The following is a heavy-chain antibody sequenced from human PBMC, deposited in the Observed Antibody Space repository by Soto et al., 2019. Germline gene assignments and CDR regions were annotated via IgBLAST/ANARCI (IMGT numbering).Heavy chain of an antibody. V-gene: IGHV1-2*02. CDR1: GYTFTDYY. CDR2: INPNSGGS. CDR3: ARVVGSSNWDTFDY. J-gene: IGHJ4*02. D-gene: IGHD4-4*01. Sequence: QVRLVQSGAEVKKPGASVKVSCKASGYTFTDYYMHWVRQAPGQGLEWMGWINPNSGGSNYAQKFQGRVTMTRGTSISTVYMELSRLRSDDTAVYYCARVVGSSNWDTFDYWGQGTLVTVSS.